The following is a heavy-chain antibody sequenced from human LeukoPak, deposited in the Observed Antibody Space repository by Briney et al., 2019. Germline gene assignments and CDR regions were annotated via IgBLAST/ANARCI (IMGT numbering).Heavy chain of an antibody. Sequence: GGSLRLSCAASGFTFSSYSMNWVRQAPGKGLEWVSSISSSSRYIYYADSVKGRFTIPRDNAENSLYLQVNSLRAEDTAVYYCARTRNLGYCNSTSCPNFDYWGQGTLVTVSS. CDR2: ISSSSRYI. J-gene: IGHJ4*02. CDR1: GFTFSSYS. CDR3: ARTRNLGYCNSTSCPNFDY. V-gene: IGHV3-21*01. D-gene: IGHD2-2*01.